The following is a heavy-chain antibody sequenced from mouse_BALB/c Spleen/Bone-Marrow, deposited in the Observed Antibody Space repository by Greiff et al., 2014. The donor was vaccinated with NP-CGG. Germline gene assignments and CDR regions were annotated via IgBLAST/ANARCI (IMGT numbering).Heavy chain of an antibody. CDR3: AREGLRRGAAMDY. CDR2: ISSGGSYT. J-gene: IGHJ4*01. D-gene: IGHD2-4*01. CDR1: GFTFSSYA. Sequence: EVQVVESGGGLVKPGGSLKLSCAASGFTFSSYAMSWVRQSPEKRLEWVAEISSGGSYTYYPDTVTGRFTISRDNAKNTLYLEMSSLRSEDTAMYYCAREGLRRGAAMDYWGQGTSVTVSS. V-gene: IGHV5-9-4*01.